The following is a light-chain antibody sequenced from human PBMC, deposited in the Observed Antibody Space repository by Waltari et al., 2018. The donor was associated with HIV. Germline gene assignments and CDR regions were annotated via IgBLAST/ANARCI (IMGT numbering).Light chain of an antibody. CDR2: GAS. Sequence: EIVLTQSPRTLSLSPGERATLSCWASQTVTSNYLAWYQVKPGQAPRLLIYGASIRATGVPDRFSGSGSGTDFTLTIGRLEPEDFAVYYCHQYGTSPQTFGQGSKVEIK. J-gene: IGKJ2*01. V-gene: IGKV3-20*01. CDR1: QTVTSNY. CDR3: HQYGTSPQT.